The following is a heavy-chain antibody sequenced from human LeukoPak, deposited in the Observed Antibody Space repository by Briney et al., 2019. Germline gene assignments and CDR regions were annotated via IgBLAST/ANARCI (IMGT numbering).Heavy chain of an antibody. CDR2: IKPDSGGT. D-gene: IGHD6-13*01. CDR1: GYTFTDYY. CDR3: ARDSQQQLVLYYFDY. Sequence: GASVKVSCKASGYTFTDYYIHWVRQAPGQGLEWVGWIKPDSGGTTYPQKVQGRVTMTRDTAISTTYMELSRLTSDDTAVYYCARDSQQQLVLYYFDYWGQGTLVTVSS. V-gene: IGHV1-2*02. J-gene: IGHJ4*02.